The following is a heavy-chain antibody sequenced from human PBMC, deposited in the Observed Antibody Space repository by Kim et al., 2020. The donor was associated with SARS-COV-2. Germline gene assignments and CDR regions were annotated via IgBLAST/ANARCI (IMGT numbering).Heavy chain of an antibody. D-gene: IGHD6-13*01. CDR3: ARGAAGFDY. V-gene: IGHV4-31*02. J-gene: IGHJ4*02. Sequence: GSTYYNPSLKSRVIISADTSKNQFSLKLSSVTAADTAVYYCARGAAGFDYWGQGTLVTVSS. CDR2: GST.